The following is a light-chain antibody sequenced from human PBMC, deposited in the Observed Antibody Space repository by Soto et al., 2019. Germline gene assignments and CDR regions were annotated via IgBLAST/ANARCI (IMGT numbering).Light chain of an antibody. CDR3: QSFDSSLSASV. J-gene: IGLJ2*01. CDR1: SSNIGAGYN. Sequence: QSVLTQPPSVSGAPGQRVTISCTGSSSNIGAGYNVHWYQQLPGTAPKLLIYGNNNRPSGVPDRFSGSKSGTSASLVITGLQAEDEADYYCQSFDSSLSASVFGGGTTLTVL. V-gene: IGLV1-40*01. CDR2: GNN.